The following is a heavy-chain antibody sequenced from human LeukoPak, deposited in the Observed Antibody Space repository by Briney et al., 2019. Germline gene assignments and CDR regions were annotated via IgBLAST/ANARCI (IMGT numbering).Heavy chain of an antibody. J-gene: IGHJ4*02. CDR2: IYTTGST. CDR3: ARGSGSYFVLYYFDY. V-gene: IGHV4-4*09. D-gene: IGHD1-26*01. Sequence: SETLSLTCTVSGGSISGYYWSWIRQPPGKGLEWIGYIYTTGSTNYNPSLKSRVTISVDTSKNQFSLKLSSVTAADTAVYYCARGSGSYFVLYYFDYWGQGTLVTVSS. CDR1: GGSISGYY.